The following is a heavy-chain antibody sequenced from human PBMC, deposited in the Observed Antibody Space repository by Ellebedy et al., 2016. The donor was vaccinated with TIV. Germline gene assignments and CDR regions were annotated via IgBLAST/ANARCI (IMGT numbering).Heavy chain of an antibody. CDR3: ARDVSTDGWGAYFDC. CDR1: GFTFGDYA. V-gene: IGHV3-21*01. Sequence: GESLKISCTASGFTFGDYAMSWFRQAPGKGLEWVASISSGSSYIYYADSVKGRFAISRDNAKNSLYLQMNSLRAEDTAVYFCARDVSTDGWGAYFDCWGQGTLVTVSS. J-gene: IGHJ4*02. D-gene: IGHD5-24*01. CDR2: ISSGSSYI.